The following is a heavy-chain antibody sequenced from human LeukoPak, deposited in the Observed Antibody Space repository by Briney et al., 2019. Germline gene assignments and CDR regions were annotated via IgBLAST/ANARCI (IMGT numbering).Heavy chain of an antibody. CDR2: IYPGDSDT. D-gene: IGHD6-13*01. CDR3: ARIGQQLVRYYYYMDV. CDR1: GYSFTSYW. Sequence: GESLKISCKGSGYSFTSYWIGWVRQTPGKGLEWMGIIYPGDSDTRYSPSFQGQVTISADKSVSTAYLQWSSLKASDTAMYYCARIGQQLVRYYYYMDVWGKGTTVTVSS. J-gene: IGHJ6*03. V-gene: IGHV5-51*01.